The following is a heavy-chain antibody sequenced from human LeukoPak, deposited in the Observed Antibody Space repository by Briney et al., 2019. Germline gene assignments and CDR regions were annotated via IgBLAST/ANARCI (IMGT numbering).Heavy chain of an antibody. CDR1: GFTVSSNY. V-gene: IGHV3-53*01. CDR3: ARDGQTGGWYRAFDC. J-gene: IGHJ4*02. CDR2: IYSGGYT. Sequence: GSLRLSCAASGFTVSSNYMSWVRQAPGKGLEWVSVIYSGGYTYYADSVKGRLTISRDNSKNKLYLQMNSLSAEDTAVYYCARDGQTGGWYRAFDCWGQGTLVTVSS. D-gene: IGHD6-19*01.